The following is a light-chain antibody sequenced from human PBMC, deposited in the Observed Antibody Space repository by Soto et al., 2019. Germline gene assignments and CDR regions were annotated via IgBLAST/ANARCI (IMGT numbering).Light chain of an antibody. CDR1: DSISTY. Sequence: DIQMTQYAGALSAAVGGGCTITCRASDSISTYLNWYQPKPGKDPKLLIYAASSLQSGVPSRFSGSGSGTAFPLTISSLQPEDFATYYCQQSYSTPGTFGQGTKVDIK. J-gene: IGKJ1*01. CDR3: QQSYSTPGT. V-gene: IGKV1-39*01. CDR2: AAS.